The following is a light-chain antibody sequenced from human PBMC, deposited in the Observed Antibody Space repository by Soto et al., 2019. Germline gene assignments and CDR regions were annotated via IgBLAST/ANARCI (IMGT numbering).Light chain of an antibody. CDR2: GAS. V-gene: IGKV3-20*01. CDR1: QSVSNDF. J-gene: IGKJ1*01. CDR3: QQYGSSPPRT. Sequence: EIVLTQSPGILSLSPGQIVTLSCRASQSVSNDFLAWYQQKPGQAPRLLIYGASTRATDVPDRFSGSGSGADFHLTVSRLEPEDFAVYYCQQYGSSPPRTFGQGTKVEMK.